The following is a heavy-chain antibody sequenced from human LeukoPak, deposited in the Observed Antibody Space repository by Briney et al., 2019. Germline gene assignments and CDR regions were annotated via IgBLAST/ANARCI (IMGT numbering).Heavy chain of an antibody. D-gene: IGHD2-21*01. J-gene: IGHJ3*02. Sequence: GGSLRLSCAASGFTFSRYWMTWVRQAPGKGLEWVANIKQDGSEEYYVDSVKGRFTISRDNAKNSVSLQMNSLRAEDTALYYCARGISPGRQGASDIWGQGTMVTVS. CDR3: ARGISPGRQGASDI. V-gene: IGHV3-7*05. CDR1: GFTFSRYW. CDR2: IKQDGSEE.